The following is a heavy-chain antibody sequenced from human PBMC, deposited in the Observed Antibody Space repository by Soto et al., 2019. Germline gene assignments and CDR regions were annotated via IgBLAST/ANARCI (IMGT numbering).Heavy chain of an antibody. J-gene: IGHJ5*02. D-gene: IGHD1-26*01. CDR1: GFSFSSYG. V-gene: IGHV3-23*01. CDR2: LSSSGRTT. CDR3: AKSENFAVGAVYH. Sequence: EVQLLESGGGLVQPGGSLRLSCAASGFSFSSYGMTWVRQASGKGLEWVSGLSSSGRTTWYADSVKGRFTISRDNSQNTLYTQMNSLRADDTAVYYCAKSENFAVGAVYHWGQGTLVTVSS.